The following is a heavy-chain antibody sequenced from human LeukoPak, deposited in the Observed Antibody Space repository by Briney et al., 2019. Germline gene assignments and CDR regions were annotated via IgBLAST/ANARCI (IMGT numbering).Heavy chain of an antibody. V-gene: IGHV4-34*01. CDR1: GGSFSGYY. J-gene: IGHJ4*02. CDR2: INHSGST. CDR3: ARVSFEEGY. Sequence: SETLSLTCAVYGGSFSGYYWSWVRQPPGKGLEWIGEINHSGSTNYNPSLKSRVTISVDTSKNQFSLKLSSVTAADTAVYYCARVSFEEGYWGQGTLVTVSS. D-gene: IGHD3-10*01.